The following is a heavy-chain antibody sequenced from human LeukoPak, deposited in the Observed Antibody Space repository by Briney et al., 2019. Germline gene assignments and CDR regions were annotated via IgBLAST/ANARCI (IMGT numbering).Heavy chain of an antibody. V-gene: IGHV3-30*04. Sequence: GGSLRLSCAASGFTFSSYAMHWVRQAPGKGLEWVAVISYDGSNKYYADSVKGRFTISRDNSKNTLYLQMNSLRAEDTAVYYCVRDSSGYYMPRFDYWGQGTLVTVSS. J-gene: IGHJ4*02. CDR3: VRDSSGYYMPRFDY. CDR2: ISYDGSNK. CDR1: GFTFSSYA. D-gene: IGHD3-22*01.